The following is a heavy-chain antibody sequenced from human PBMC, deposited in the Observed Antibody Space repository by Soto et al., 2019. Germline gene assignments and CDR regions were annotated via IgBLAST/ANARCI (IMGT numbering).Heavy chain of an antibody. J-gene: IGHJ4*02. CDR3: SHGYYQYFES. D-gene: IGHD5-18*01. Sequence: GGSLRLSCAVSGVTLSNVWMNWVRQAPGKGPEWVGRIKSKTDGGTVEYAAPVKDRFTISRDDSENTQYLQMNSLKTEDTAVYYCSHGYYQYFESWGQGTLVTSPQ. CDR1: GVTLSNVW. CDR2: IKSKTDGGTV. V-gene: IGHV3-15*07.